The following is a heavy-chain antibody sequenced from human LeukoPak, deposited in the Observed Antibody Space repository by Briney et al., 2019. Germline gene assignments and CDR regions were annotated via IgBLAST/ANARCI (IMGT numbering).Heavy chain of an antibody. J-gene: IGHJ5*02. CDR2: IYYSGST. D-gene: IGHD5-18*01. CDR1: GGSISSSSYY. CDR3: ARGAPVIGGVWIQLWTGINWFDP. V-gene: IGHV4-39*07. Sequence: PSETLSLTCTVSGGSISSSSYYWGWIRQPPGKGLEWIGSIYYSGSTYYNPSLKSRVTISVDTSKNQFSLKLSSVTAADTAVYYCARGAPVIGGVWIQLWTGINWFDPWGQGTLVTVSS.